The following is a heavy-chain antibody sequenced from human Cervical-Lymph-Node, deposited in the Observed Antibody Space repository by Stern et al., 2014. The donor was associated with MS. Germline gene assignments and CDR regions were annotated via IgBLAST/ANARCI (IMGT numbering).Heavy chain of an antibody. CDR1: GYKFSIYW. J-gene: IGHJ4*02. CDR2: IYPGDSET. V-gene: IGHV5-51*01. Sequence: VQLVQSGAELIRPGESLKISCKGSGYKFSIYWIAWVRQMPGKGLEWMGIIYPGDSETRYSPSFQGQVTMSADKSNSNAYLQWSSLNASDTAMYFCARQTTAWASDVWGQGTLVTVSS. D-gene: IGHD1-14*01. CDR3: ARQTTAWASDV.